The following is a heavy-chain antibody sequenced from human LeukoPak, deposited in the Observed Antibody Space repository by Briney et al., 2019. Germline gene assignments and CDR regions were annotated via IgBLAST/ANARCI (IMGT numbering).Heavy chain of an antibody. CDR3: AKDHYGDSYERHFDY. D-gene: IGHD4-17*01. V-gene: IGHV3-48*01. CDR2: ISGSNGTI. J-gene: IGHJ4*02. Sequence: PGGSLRLSCAASGFTFSTFNMNWVRQAPGKGLEWVSYISGSNGTIYYADSVKGRFTISRDNSKNTLYLQMNSLRAEDTAVYYSAKDHYGDSYERHFDYWGQGTLVTVSS. CDR1: GFTFSTFN.